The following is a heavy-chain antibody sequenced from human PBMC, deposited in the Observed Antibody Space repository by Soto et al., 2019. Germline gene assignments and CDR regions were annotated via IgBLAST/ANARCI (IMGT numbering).Heavy chain of an antibody. V-gene: IGHV4-4*02. CDR1: GGSIISSNW. CDR2: IYHSGST. CDR3: ARALSGDILTGTNWFDP. D-gene: IGHD3-9*01. J-gene: IGHJ5*02. Sequence: SETLSLTFAVSGGSIISSNWWSWVRQPPGKGLEWMGEIYHSGSTNYNPSLKSGVTIAVDKSKNQFSLKLSSVTAADTAVYYCARALSGDILTGTNWFDPWGQGTLVTVSS.